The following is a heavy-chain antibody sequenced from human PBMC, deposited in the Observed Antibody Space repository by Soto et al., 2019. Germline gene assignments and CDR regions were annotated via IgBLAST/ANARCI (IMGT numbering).Heavy chain of an antibody. CDR1: GFTFSSYG. CDR2: IWYDGSNK. D-gene: IGHD6-6*01. CDR3: AREISSSDYYYYGMDV. Sequence: ESGGGVVQPGRSLRLSCAASGFTFSSYGMHWVRQAPGKGLEWVAVIWYDGSNKYYADSVKGRFTISRDNSKNTLYLQMNSLRAEDTAVYYCAREISSSDYYYYGMDVWGQGTTVTVSS. V-gene: IGHV3-33*01. J-gene: IGHJ6*02.